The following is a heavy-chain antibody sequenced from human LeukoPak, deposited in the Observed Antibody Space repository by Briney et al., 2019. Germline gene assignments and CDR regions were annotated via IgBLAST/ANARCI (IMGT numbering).Heavy chain of an antibody. J-gene: IGHJ5*02. CDR2: INPNSGGT. V-gene: IGHV1-2*02. D-gene: IGHD1-14*01. CDR3: ARDPSYNLNWFDP. CDR1: GCTFTGYY. Sequence: GASVKVSCKASGCTFTGYYMDWVQQAPGQGLEWIGWINPNSGGTNYAQKFQGRVTMTRDTSVSTAYMELSRLRSDDTAVYYCARDPSYNLNWFDPWGQGTLVTVSS.